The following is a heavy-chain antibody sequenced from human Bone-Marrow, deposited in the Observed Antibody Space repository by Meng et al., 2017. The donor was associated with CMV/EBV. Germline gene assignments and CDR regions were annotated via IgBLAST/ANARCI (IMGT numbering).Heavy chain of an antibody. J-gene: IGHJ4*02. CDR1: GFTFKNYG. Sequence: GGSLRLSCAASGFTFKNYGMHWVRQAPGKGLEWVAFIRFDGSDKYYADSVKGRFTISRDISKNTLYLQMNSLRAEDTAVYYCAKGHSGSYPSPDYWGQGTLVTFYS. CDR3: AKGHSGSYPSPDY. CDR2: IRFDGSDK. D-gene: IGHD1-26*01. V-gene: IGHV3-30*02.